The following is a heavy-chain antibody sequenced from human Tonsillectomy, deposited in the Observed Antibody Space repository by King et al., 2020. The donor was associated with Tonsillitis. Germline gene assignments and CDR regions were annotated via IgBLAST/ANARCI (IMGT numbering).Heavy chain of an antibody. CDR2: IWYDGSNK. Sequence: VQLVESGGGVVQPERSLRLSCATSGFTFSSYGMHWVRQAPGKGLEWVAVIWYDGSNKNYADSVKGRFTISRDNSKNTLYLQMNSLRAEDTAVYYCARGLPYYDLLHGMDVWGQGTTVTVSS. CDR1: GFTFSSYG. D-gene: IGHD3-9*01. V-gene: IGHV3-33*01. CDR3: ARGLPYYDLLHGMDV. J-gene: IGHJ6*02.